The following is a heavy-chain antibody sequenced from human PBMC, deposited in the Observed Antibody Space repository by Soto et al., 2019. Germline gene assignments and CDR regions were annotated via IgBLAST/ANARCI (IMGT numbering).Heavy chain of an antibody. CDR1: GGTFSSYA. Sequence: GASVKVSDKASGGTFSSYAISWVRQAPGQGLEWMGGIIPIFGTANYAQKFQGRVTITADESTSTAYMELSSLRSEDTAVCYCGRAINLRAFLVSSYGPSLITGASYDIDAWGQEATV. D-gene: IGHD5-18*01. CDR3: GRAINLRAFLVSSYGPSLITGASYDIDA. J-gene: IGHJ6*02. CDR2: IIPIFGTA. V-gene: IGHV1-69*13.